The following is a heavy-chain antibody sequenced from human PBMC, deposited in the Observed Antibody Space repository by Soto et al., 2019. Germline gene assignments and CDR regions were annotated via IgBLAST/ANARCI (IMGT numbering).Heavy chain of an antibody. CDR3: AKELVKTSSWPAD. D-gene: IGHD2-2*01. J-gene: IGHJ4*02. CDR2: ISYDGSHK. Sequence: HVQLVESGGGVVQPGRSLRLSCAVSGFNFSSYGMHWVRQAPGKGLEWVAVISYDGSHKASADSVKGRFAISRDNSKNTLFLQMNRSRGEDTAVYYCAKELVKTSSWPADWGQGTLVTVSS. V-gene: IGHV3-30*18. CDR1: GFNFSSYG.